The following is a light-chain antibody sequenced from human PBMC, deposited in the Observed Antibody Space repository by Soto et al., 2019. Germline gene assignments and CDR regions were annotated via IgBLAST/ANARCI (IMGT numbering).Light chain of an antibody. CDR1: TGAVTSNHH. Sequence: QAVVTQEPSLTVSPGGTVPLTCGSSTGAVTSNHHPYWFQQKAGHAPRTLIYATSNKPSWTPARFSGSLLGDKAALTLSGAQHEDEAQYYCLLSYNAARVFGGGTKLTVL. V-gene: IGLV7-46*01. J-gene: IGLJ2*01. CDR2: ATS. CDR3: LLSYNAARV.